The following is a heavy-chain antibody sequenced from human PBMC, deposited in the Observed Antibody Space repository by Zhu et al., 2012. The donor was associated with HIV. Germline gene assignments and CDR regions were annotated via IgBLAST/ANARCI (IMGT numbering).Heavy chain of an antibody. CDR2: IYSSGST. CDR3: ARSGAAAGPDTY. D-gene: IGHD6-13*01. CDR1: GGSISNYY. V-gene: IGHV4-4*07. Sequence: QVQLQESGPGLVKPSETLSLTCSVSGGSISNYYWSWIRQPAGKGLEWIGRIYSSGSTNYNPSLKSRVTMSVDTSENQFPLKLTSVTAADTAVYYCARSGAAAGPDTYWGXGTLVIVSS. J-gene: IGHJ4*01.